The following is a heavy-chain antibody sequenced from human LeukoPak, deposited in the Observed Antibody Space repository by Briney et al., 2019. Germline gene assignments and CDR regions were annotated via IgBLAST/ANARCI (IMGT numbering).Heavy chain of an antibody. CDR3: ARLGQEYYYYYYMDV. J-gene: IGHJ6*03. CDR2: IGAYNGNT. V-gene: IGHV1-18*01. CDR1: GYTFTSYG. Sequence: ASVKVSCKASGYTFTSYGISWLRQAPGQGLEWMGWIGAYNGNTNYAQKLQGRVTMTTDTSTSTAYMELRSLRSDDTAVYYCARLGQEYYYYYYMDVWGKGTTVTVSS.